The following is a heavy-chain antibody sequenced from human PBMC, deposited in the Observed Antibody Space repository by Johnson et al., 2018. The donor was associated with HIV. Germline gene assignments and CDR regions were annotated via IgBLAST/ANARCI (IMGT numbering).Heavy chain of an antibody. J-gene: IGHJ3*02. CDR2: INWSGGST. V-gene: IGHV3-20*04. CDR3: AKALSTGTPNDAFDI. Sequence: VQLVESGGGMVRPGGSLRLSCAASRFIFDDYGMSWVRQAPGKGLEWVSGINWSGGSTGYADSVRGRFTISRDNAKNSLYLQMNSLRAEDTALYYCAKALSTGTPNDAFDIWGQGTMVTVSS. D-gene: IGHD4-17*01. CDR1: RFIFDDYG.